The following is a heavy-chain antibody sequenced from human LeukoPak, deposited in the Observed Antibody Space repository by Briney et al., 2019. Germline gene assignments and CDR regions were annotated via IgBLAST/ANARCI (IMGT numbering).Heavy chain of an antibody. V-gene: IGHV3-30*18. D-gene: IGHD2-15*01. CDR1: GFTFSSYG. J-gene: IGHJ1*01. CDR3: AKAREVVVAATPPQH. CDR2: ISYDGSNK. Sequence: RGSLRLSCAASGFTFSSYGMHWVRQAPGKGLEWVAVISYDGSNKYYADSVKGRFTISRDNSKNTLYLQMNSLRAEDTAVYYCAKAREVVVAATPPQHWGQGTLVTVSS.